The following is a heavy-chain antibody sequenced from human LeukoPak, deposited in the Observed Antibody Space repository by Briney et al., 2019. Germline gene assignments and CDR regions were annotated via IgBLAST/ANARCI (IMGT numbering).Heavy chain of an antibody. CDR3: ARGPYSSGWYGYYYYYVDV. D-gene: IGHD6-19*01. J-gene: IGHJ6*03. V-gene: IGHV1-2*02. CDR2: INPNGGGT. Sequence: GASVKVSCKTSGYNFIDYYVYWVRQAPGQRLEWMGWINPNGGGTNYAQKFQGRVTMTRDTSITTAYMELSRLRSDDTAVYYCARGPYSSGWYGYYYYYVDVWGKGTTVTVSS. CDR1: GYNFIDYY.